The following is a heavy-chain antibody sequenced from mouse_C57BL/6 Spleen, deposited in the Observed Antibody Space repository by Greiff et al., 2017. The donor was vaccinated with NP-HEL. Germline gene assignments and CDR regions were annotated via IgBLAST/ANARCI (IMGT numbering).Heavy chain of an antibody. J-gene: IGHJ4*01. CDR3: ASRPRQGAMDY. CDR1: GYTFTSYW. Sequence: QVQLQQPGAELVMPGASVKLSCKASGYTFTSYWMHWVKQRPGQGLEWIGEIDPSDSYTNYNQKFKGKSTFTVDKSSSTAYMQLSSLTSEDSAVYYCASRPRQGAMDYWGQGTSVTVSS. CDR2: IDPSDSYT. V-gene: IGHV1-69*01.